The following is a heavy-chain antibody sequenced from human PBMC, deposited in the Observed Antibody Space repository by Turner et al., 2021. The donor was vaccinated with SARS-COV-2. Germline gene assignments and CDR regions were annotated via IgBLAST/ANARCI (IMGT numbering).Heavy chain of an antibody. CDR3: ATCDFWRVYAFDY. V-gene: IGHV4-39*01. CDR2: IYYNGNT. Sequence: QLQLQESGPGLVKPSATLSLTCSVSDVSISSSTYYWGWIRQPPGKGLEWIGSIYYNGNTYYNPSLKSRVSMSVDTSNNQFSLKLTSLTAADTALYYCATCDFWRVYAFDYWGQGTLVPVSS. J-gene: IGHJ4*02. CDR1: DVSISSSTYY. D-gene: IGHD3-3*01.